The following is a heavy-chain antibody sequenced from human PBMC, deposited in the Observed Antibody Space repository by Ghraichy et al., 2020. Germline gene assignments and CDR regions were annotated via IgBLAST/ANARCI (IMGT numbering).Heavy chain of an antibody. CDR2: INPNSGGT. CDR3: AGTYYYDSSGYLPLDY. D-gene: IGHD3-22*01. V-gene: IGHV1-2*02. CDR1: GYTFTGYY. Sequence: ASVKVSCKASGYTFTGYYMHWVRQAPGQGLEWMGWINPNSGGTNYAQKFQGRVTMTRDTSISTAYMELSRLRSDDTAVYYCAGTYYYDSSGYLPLDYWGQGTLVTVSS. J-gene: IGHJ4*02.